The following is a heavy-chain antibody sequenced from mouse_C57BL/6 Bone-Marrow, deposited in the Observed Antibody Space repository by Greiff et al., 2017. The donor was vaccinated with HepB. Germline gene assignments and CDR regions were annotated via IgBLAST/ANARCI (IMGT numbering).Heavy chain of an antibody. Sequence: QVQLQQSGAELVKPGASVKISCKASGYAFSSYWMNWVKQRPGKGLEWIGQIYPGDGDTNYNGKFKGKATLTADKSSSTAYMQLSSLTSEDSAVYFCARGLGSSYLYWYFDVWGTGTTVTVSS. CDR1: GYAFSSYW. CDR3: ARGLGSSYLYWYFDV. CDR2: IYPGDGDT. V-gene: IGHV1-80*01. D-gene: IGHD1-1*01. J-gene: IGHJ1*03.